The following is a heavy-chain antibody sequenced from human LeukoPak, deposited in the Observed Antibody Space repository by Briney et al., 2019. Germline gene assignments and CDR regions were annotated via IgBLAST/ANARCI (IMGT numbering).Heavy chain of an antibody. Sequence: GGSLRLSCAASGFTFSSYAMHWVRQAPGKGLEWVAVISYDGSNKYYADSVKGRFTISRDNAKNSLYLQMTSLRAEDTAAYYCARGFCTTTRCYEHYNYYYMDVWGKGTTVTVSS. CDR1: GFTFSSYA. V-gene: IGHV3-30-3*01. CDR3: ARGFCTTTRCYEHYNYYYMDV. J-gene: IGHJ6*03. D-gene: IGHD2-2*01. CDR2: ISYDGSNK.